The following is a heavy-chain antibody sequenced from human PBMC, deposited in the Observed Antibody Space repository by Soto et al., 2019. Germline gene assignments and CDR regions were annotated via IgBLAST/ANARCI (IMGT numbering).Heavy chain of an antibody. D-gene: IGHD3-3*01. Sequence: ASVKVSCKASSYTFTSYGISWVRQAPGQGLEWMGWISAYNGNTNYAQKLQGRVTMTTDTSTSTAYMELRSLRSDDTAVYYCARDKGQGGTDFWSGYYRPYYYYYGMDVWGQGTTVTVSS. CDR1: SYTFTSYG. J-gene: IGHJ6*02. CDR3: ARDKGQGGTDFWSGYYRPYYYYYGMDV. V-gene: IGHV1-18*01. CDR2: ISAYNGNT.